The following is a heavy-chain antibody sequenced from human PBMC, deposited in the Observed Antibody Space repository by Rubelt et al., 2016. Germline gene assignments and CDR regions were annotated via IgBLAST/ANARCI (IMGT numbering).Heavy chain of an antibody. CDR1: GGSISSYH. CDR2: IYYSGST. D-gene: IGHD6-19*01. J-gene: IGHJ4*02. CDR3: ARHPHIAGAGPVGY. V-gene: IGHV4-59*05. Sequence: QVQLQESGPGLVKPSETLSLTCTVSGGSISSYHWSWIRQPPGKGLEWIGSIYYSGSTYYNPSLKSRVTISVDTSKNQFSLELSGGTAADTAVYDCARHPHIAGAGPVGYWGQGTLVTVSS.